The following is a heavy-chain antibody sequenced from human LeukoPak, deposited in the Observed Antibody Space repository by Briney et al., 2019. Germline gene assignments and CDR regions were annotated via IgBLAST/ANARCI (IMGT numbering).Heavy chain of an antibody. CDR1: GGSISTYS. J-gene: IGHJ4*02. D-gene: IGHD5-12*01. CDR3: AKDLGSGYDPFDY. Sequence: SETLSLTCTVSGGSISTYSWSWIRQPPGKGLEWIGYVHSSGSTNYNPSLKSRVTISLDTSKNQFSLRLSSVTTADTAVYYCAKDLGSGYDPFDYWGQGTLVTVSS. CDR2: VHSSGST. V-gene: IGHV4-59*01.